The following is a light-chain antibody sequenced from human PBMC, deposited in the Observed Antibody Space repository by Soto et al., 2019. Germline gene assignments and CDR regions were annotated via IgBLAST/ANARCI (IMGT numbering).Light chain of an antibody. V-gene: IGKV1-33*01. CDR2: DAS. CDR3: QHYDNLPFT. CDR1: QDISNY. J-gene: IGKJ3*01. Sequence: DIQMTQSPSSLSASVGDRVTITGQASQDISNYLNWYQQKPGKAPKLLIYDASNLETGVPSRFSGSGSGTDFTFTISSLQPEDVATYYCQHYDNLPFTFGPGTKVEIK.